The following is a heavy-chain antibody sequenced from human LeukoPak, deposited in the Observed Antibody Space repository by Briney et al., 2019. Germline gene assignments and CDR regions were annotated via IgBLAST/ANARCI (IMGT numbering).Heavy chain of an antibody. J-gene: IGHJ6*03. D-gene: IGHD3-10*01. V-gene: IGHV1-8*01. CDR3: AIRYGSGEKYYYYSYMDV. Sequence: ASVKVSCKASGYTFTSYDINWVRPATGQGLEWMGWMNPNSGNTGYAQKFQGRVTMTRNTSISTAYMELSSLRSEDTAVYYCAIRYGSGEKYYYYSYMDVWGKGTTVTVSS. CDR2: MNPNSGNT. CDR1: GYTFTSYD.